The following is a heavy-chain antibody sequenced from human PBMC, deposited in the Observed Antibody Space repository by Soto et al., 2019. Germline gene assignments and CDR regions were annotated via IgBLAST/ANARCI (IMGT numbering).Heavy chain of an antibody. CDR1: GGAISTIA. CDR3: TRAQFRYTGTYVAADWFDP. CDR2: FIPSFGTA. V-gene: IGHV1-69*13. J-gene: IGHJ5*02. D-gene: IGHD1-26*01. Sequence: SVKVSCKASGGAISTIAITWVRRAPGQGLEWMGAFIPSFGTAIYAQKFQGRVTISADESTSSAYMDLSSLRSDDTAVYYCTRAQFRYTGTYVAADWFDPWGQGTLVTV.